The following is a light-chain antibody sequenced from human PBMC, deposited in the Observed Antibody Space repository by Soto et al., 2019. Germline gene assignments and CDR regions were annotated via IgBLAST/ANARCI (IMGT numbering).Light chain of an antibody. Sequence: EIVMTQSPATLSVSPGERAALSCRASQSVSSNFAWYQQKPGQAPRLLIYGASTRATGIPARFSGSASGTELTLNLSSLQSEDFSVYFCQQYNNWPYTFGQGNKLAI. CDR3: QQYNNWPYT. V-gene: IGKV3-15*01. CDR2: GAS. J-gene: IGKJ2*01. CDR1: QSVSSN.